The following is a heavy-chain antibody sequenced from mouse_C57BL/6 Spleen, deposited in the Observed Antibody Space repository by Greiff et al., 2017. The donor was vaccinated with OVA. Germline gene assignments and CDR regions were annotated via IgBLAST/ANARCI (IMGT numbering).Heavy chain of an antibody. J-gene: IGHJ1*03. CDR1: GFNIKDYY. CDR2: IDPEDGET. D-gene: IGHD1-1*01. CDR3: ARDYYGSSYDWYFDV. V-gene: IGHV14-2*01. Sequence: VHVKQSGAELVKPGASVKLSCTASGFNIKDYYMHWVKQRTEQGLEWIGRIDPEDGETKYAPKFQGTATITADTSSNTAYLKLSSLTSEDTAVYYCARDYYGSSYDWYFDVWGTGTTVTVSS.